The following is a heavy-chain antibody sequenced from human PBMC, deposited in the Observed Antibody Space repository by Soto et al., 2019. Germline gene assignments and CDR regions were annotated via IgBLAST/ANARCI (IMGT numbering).Heavy chain of an antibody. J-gene: IGHJ4*02. CDR1: GFTFSSYA. V-gene: IGHV3-23*01. CDR3: ANPPPGDYAGYLDY. Sequence: GGSLRLSCAASGFTFSSYAMSWVRQAPGKGLEWVSAISGSGGSTYYADSVKGRFTISRDNSKNTLYLQMNSLRAEDTAVYYCANPPPGDYAGYLDYWGQGTLGTVSS. CDR2: ISGSGGST. D-gene: IGHD4-17*01.